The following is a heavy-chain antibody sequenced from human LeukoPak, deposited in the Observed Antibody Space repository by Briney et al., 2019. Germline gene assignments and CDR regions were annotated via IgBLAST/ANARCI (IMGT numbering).Heavy chain of an antibody. CDR1: GDSIKGYY. Sequence: SETLSLTCTVSGDSIKGYYWSWIRQPAGKGLEWVGRIYSSGSTNYNPSLKSRVTISVDRSKNQFSLKLSSVTAADTAVYYCARDEVVPAARGDYWGQGTLVTVSS. V-gene: IGHV4-4*07. CDR3: ARDEVVPAARGDY. J-gene: IGHJ4*02. D-gene: IGHD2-2*01. CDR2: IYSSGST.